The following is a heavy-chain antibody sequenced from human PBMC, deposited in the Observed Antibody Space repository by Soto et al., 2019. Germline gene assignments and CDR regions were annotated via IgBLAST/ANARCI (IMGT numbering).Heavy chain of an antibody. V-gene: IGHV3-33*08. CDR3: AREKDSTMGPSFDS. CDR1: GFTVSSYG. D-gene: IGHD5-18*01. J-gene: IGHJ4*02. CDR2: IWYDGSNK. Sequence: QVHMVESGGGVVQPGKSLRLSCAASGFTVSSYGMHWVRQAPGKGLEWVAVIWYDGSNKDYADSVRGRFTISRDNSKNTLYLQINSLRAEDTALYYCAREKDSTMGPSFDSWGQGTLVTVSS.